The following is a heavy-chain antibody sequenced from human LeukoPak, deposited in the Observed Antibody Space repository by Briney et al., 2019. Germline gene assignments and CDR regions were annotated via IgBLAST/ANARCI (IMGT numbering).Heavy chain of an antibody. CDR2: IKPDGTTK. Sequence: QAGGSLRLSCAAPGFPFSSYSMTWVRQAPGKGLEWVANIKPDGTTKFYVDSVKGRFTISRGNALNSLYLQMNSLRAEDTAIYYCARSIPYGTTWYGRSDYWGQGTLVTVSS. V-gene: IGHV3-7*01. CDR1: GFPFSSYS. CDR3: ARSIPYGTTWYGRSDY. J-gene: IGHJ4*02. D-gene: IGHD6-13*01.